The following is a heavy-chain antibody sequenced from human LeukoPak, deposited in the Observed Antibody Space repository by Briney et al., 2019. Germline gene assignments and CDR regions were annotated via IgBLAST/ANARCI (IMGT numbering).Heavy chain of an antibody. J-gene: IGHJ3*01. CDR1: GGDFSAYG. D-gene: IGHD2-21*02. V-gene: IGHV3-23*01. CDR3: AKCGTSVTDAPHGDVVTTTLDGFDL. CDR2: VSGSGYRR. Sequence: PGGSLRLSCAASGGDFSAYGMTWVRQAPGKGLEWVSTVSGSGYRRYYADSVKGRFTVSRDNAKKTIFVQMHSLRAEDTAKYYCAKCGTSVTDAPHGDVVTTTLDGFDLWGQGAMVTVSS.